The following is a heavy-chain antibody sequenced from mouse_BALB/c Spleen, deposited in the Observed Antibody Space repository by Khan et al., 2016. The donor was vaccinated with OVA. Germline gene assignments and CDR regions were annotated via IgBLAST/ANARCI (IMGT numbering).Heavy chain of an antibody. D-gene: IGHD2-1*01. J-gene: IGHJ3*01. Sequence: QVQLKQSGAELVRPGVSVKISCKGSGYTFTDYAMHWVKQSHAKSLEWIGVISTYYGDADYNQKFKGKATMTVDKSSSTAYMELARLTSADSAFYYCARGSGNSWFAYWGQGTLVTVSA. CDR2: ISTYYGDA. V-gene: IGHV1S137*01. CDR3: ARGSGNSWFAY. CDR1: GYTFTDYA.